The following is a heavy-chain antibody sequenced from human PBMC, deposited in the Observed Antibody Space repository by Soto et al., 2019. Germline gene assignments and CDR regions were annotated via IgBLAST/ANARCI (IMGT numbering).Heavy chain of an antibody. D-gene: IGHD2-21*02. CDR1: GSSFSRRS. V-gene: IGHV1-69*01. CDR3: ETWAGLVTYRGFIRPLDY. Sequence: QVHLVQSGAEVKKPGSSVKVSCQASGSSFSRRSITWVRQAPGQGHEWMGGITPAFGTTNFAQKFQGRVTITADESTSTAYLELSSLRSEHPAVYYSETWAGLVTYRGFIRPLDYGGQGTLVTVSS. J-gene: IGHJ4*02. CDR2: ITPAFGTT.